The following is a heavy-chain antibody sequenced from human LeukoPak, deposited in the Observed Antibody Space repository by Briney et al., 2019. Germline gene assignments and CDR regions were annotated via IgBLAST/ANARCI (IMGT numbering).Heavy chain of an antibody. CDR3: AKAQYSSSWYVFDY. Sequence: PGGSLRLSCGTSGFTFSSYGMSWVRQAPGKGLEWVSIISGSGGATYYADSVKGRFTISRDNSKNTLYLQMNSLRAEDTAVYYCAKAQYSSSWYVFDYWGQGTLVTVSS. J-gene: IGHJ4*02. CDR2: ISGSGGAT. D-gene: IGHD6-13*01. V-gene: IGHV3-23*01. CDR1: GFTFSSYG.